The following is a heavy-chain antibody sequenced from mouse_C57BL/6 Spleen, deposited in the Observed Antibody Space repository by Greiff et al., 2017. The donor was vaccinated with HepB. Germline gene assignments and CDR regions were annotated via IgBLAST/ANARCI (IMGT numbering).Heavy chain of an antibody. V-gene: IGHV1-26*01. CDR2: INPNNGGT. Sequence: VQLQQSGPELVKPGASVKISCKASGYTFTDYYMNWVKQSHGKSLEWIGDINPNNGGTSYNQKFKGKVTLTVDKSSSTAYMELRSLTSEDSAVYYCARGNYGSSFDYWGQGTTLTVSS. CDR3: ARGNYGSSFDY. J-gene: IGHJ2*01. D-gene: IGHD1-1*01. CDR1: GYTFTDYY.